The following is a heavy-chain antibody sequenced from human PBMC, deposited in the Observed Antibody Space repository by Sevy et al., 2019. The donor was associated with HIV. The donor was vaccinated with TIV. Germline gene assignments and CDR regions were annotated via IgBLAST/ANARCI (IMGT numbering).Heavy chain of an antibody. J-gene: IGHJ5*02. Sequence: SETLSLTCTVSGGSISSYYWSWIRQPPGKGLEWIGYIYYSGSTNYNPSLKSRVTISVDTSKNQFSLKLSSVTAADTAVYYCAGVRSSSWTHNWFDPWGQGTLVTVSS. CDR3: AGVRSSSWTHNWFDP. CDR2: IYYSGST. V-gene: IGHV4-59*01. D-gene: IGHD6-13*01. CDR1: GGSISSYY.